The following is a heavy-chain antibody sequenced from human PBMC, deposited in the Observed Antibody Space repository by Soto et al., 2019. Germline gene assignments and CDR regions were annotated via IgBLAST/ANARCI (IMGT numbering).Heavy chain of an antibody. J-gene: IGHJ5*02. CDR1: GGSISVYY. CDR2: ISYSGTT. V-gene: IGHV4-59*01. CDR3: ARSRRNYFDP. Sequence: SETLSLTCTVSGGSISVYYWIWIWQSPGKGLEWIGYISYSGTTKYNPSLKSRVTISVDTSKNQFSLKLSSVTAADTAVYYCARSRRNYFDPWGQGTLVTV.